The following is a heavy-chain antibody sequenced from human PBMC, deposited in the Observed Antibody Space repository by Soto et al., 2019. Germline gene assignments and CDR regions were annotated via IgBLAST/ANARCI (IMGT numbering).Heavy chain of an antibody. CDR2: MNDDGTIT. J-gene: IGHJ3*02. CDR3: LPCGLRYGNDAFDI. V-gene: IGHV3-74*03. Sequence: EVQLVESGGGLVQPGGSLRLSCAASGFTFSRYWMHWVRQAPGEGLVWVSHMNDDGTITTYADSVKGRFTISRDNAENTVYLEMNSLRNEDTAAYYCLPCGLRYGNDAFDIWGQGTMVTVSS. D-gene: IGHD5-18*01. CDR1: GFTFSRYW.